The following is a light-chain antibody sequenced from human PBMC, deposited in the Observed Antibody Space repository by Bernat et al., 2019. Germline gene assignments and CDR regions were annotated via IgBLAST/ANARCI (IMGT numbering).Light chain of an antibody. CDR1: SSDVGAYNY. V-gene: IGLV2-8*01. CDR2: EVS. J-gene: IGLJ3*02. CDR3: SSYAGTNNLV. Sequence: QSALTQPPFASGSPGQSITISCTGTSSDVGAYNYVSWYQQHPGKAPKLMISEVSKRPSGVPDRFSGSKSGNTASLTVSGLQAEDEADYYCSSYAGTNNLVFGGGTKLTVL.